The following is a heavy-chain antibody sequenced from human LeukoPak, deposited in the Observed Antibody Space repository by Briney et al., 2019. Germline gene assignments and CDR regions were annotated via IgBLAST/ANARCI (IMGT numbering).Heavy chain of an antibody. D-gene: IGHD1-7*01. J-gene: IGHJ4*02. CDR1: GFTVSSNY. CDR2: ISSDGNDK. CDR3: AGYHWNSGVVY. Sequence: GGSLRLSCAASGFTVSSNYMSWVRQAPGKGLEWVALISSDGNDKLYGDSVKGRFTISRDDSKSTLYLQMNSLRAEDTAVYYCAGYHWNSGVVYWGQGTLVTVSS. V-gene: IGHV3-30*03.